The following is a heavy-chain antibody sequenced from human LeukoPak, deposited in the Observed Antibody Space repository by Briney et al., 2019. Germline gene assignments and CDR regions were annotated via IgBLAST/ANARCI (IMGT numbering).Heavy chain of an antibody. D-gene: IGHD4-17*01. V-gene: IGHV1-18*01. J-gene: IGHJ3*02. CDR2: ISAYNGNT. CDR1: GYTFTSYG. Sequence: ASVKVSCKASGYTFTSYGVSWVRQAPGQGLEWMGWISAYNGNTNYAQKLQGRVTMTTDTSTSTAYMELRSLRSDDTAVYYCARDSTRLTTVTRSAFDIWGQGTMVTVSS. CDR3: ARDSTRLTTVTRSAFDI.